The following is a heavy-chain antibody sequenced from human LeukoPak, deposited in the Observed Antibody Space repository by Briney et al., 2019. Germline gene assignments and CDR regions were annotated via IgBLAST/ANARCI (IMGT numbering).Heavy chain of an antibody. CDR1: GFTFSSYA. V-gene: IGHV3-23*01. CDR3: AKRDYYYGSGGTPRYYYNYGVDV. Sequence: PGGSLRLSCEASGFTFSSYAMSWVRQAPGKGLEWVSSISGSGGSTYYADSVKGHFTISGDNSKNTLYLQMNSLRAEDTAVYYCAKRDYYYGSGGTPRYYYNYGVDVRGQGTTVTVSS. D-gene: IGHD3-10*01. CDR2: ISGSGGST. J-gene: IGHJ6*02.